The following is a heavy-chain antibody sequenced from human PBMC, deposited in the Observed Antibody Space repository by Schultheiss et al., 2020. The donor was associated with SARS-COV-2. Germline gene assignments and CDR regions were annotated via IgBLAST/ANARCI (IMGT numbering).Heavy chain of an antibody. J-gene: IGHJ4*02. Sequence: GSLRLSCTVSGASVSSGDQYWSWIRQPPGKGLEWIGYIYHSGSTDYNPSLKSRVTISVDTSKNQFSLKLSSVTAADTAMYYCARDASYGYDYFDYWGQGILVTVSS. V-gene: IGHV4-61*08. CDR2: IYHSGST. CDR1: GASVSSGDQY. CDR3: ARDASYGYDYFDY. D-gene: IGHD5-18*01.